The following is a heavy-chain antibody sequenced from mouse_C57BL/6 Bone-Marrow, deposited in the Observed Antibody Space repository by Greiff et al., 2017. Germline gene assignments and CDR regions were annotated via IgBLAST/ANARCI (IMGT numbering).Heavy chain of an antibody. V-gene: IGHV5-9*01. CDR3: ARHGDYDAGWYFDV. J-gene: IGHJ1*03. D-gene: IGHD2-4*01. CDR1: GFTFSSYT. CDR2: ISGGGGNT. Sequence: EVKLVESGGGLVKPGGSLKLSCAASGFTFSSYTMSWVRQTPEKRLEWVATISGGGGNTYYPDSVKGRFTISRDNAKNTLYLQRSSLRSEDTALYYCARHGDYDAGWYFDVWGTGTTVTVSS.